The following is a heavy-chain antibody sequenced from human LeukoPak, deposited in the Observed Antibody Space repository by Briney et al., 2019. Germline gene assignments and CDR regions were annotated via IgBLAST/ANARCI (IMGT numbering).Heavy chain of an antibody. CDR2: IYYSGST. V-gene: IGHV4-59*01. J-gene: IGHJ6*02. CDR3: ARAAGSFLPYYYYGMDV. D-gene: IGHD2/OR15-2a*01. CDR1: GGSISSYY. Sequence: SETLSLTCTVSGGSISSYYWSWIRQPPGKGLEWIGYIYYSGSTNYNPSLKSRVTISVDTSKNQFSLKLSSVTAADTAVYYCARAAGSFLPYYYYGMDVWGQGTTVTVSS.